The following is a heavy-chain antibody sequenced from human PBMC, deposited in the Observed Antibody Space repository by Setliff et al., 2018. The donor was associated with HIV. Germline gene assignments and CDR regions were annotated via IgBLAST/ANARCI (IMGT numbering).Heavy chain of an antibody. D-gene: IGHD4-17*01. J-gene: IGHJ5*02. CDR3: ARHDYDDNNWLDP. CDR1: GVSISSSNYY. V-gene: IGHV4-39*01. CDR2: IYYSGNTYYSGST. Sequence: TLSLTCTISGVSISSSNYYWGWIRQPPGKGLEWIGSIYYSGNTYYSGSTYYSPSLRGRVTVSVDTPKNQFSLKLNSVTATDTAIYYCARHDYDDNNWLDPWGQGTLVTVSS.